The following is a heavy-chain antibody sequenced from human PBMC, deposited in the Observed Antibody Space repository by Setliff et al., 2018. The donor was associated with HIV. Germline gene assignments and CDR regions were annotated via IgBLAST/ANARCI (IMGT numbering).Heavy chain of an antibody. V-gene: IGHV4-39*07. CDR2: IYHSGST. CDR3: ARDSPDCSGGSCRDY. Sequence: KTSETLSLTCTVSGGSISSGDYYWSWIRQPAGKGLEWIGSIYHSGSTYYNPSPKSRVTISVDTSKNQFSLKLSSVTAADTAVYYCARDSPDCSGGSCRDYWGQGTLVTVSS. D-gene: IGHD2-15*01. CDR1: GGSISSGDYY. J-gene: IGHJ4*02.